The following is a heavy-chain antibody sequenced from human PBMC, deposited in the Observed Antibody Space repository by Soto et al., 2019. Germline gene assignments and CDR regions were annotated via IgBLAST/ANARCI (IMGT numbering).Heavy chain of an antibody. CDR2: INAGNGNT. V-gene: IGHV1-3*01. Sequence: ASVNVSCKSSGYTFTSYAMHWVRQAPGQRLEWMGWINAGNGNTKYSQKFQGRVTITRDTSASTAYMELSSLRSEDTAVYYCARSIVVVTALDYWGQGTLVTVSS. CDR3: ARSIVVVTALDY. J-gene: IGHJ4*02. CDR1: GYTFTSYA. D-gene: IGHD2-21*02.